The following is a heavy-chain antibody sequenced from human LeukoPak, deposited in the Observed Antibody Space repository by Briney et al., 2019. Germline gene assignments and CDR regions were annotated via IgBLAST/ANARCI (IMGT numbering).Heavy chain of an antibody. J-gene: IGHJ3*01. CDR3: VKGGRTTVTSDAFDV. V-gene: IGHV3-64D*09. Sequence: GGSLRLSCSASGFTFRNYAMHWVRQAPGKGLEYVSAISSNGGSTYYADSVKGRFTISRDNSKNTLYLQMSSLRAEDTAVYYCVKGGRTTVTSDAFDVWGQGTRVTVSS. D-gene: IGHD4-17*01. CDR2: ISSNGGST. CDR1: GFTFRNYA.